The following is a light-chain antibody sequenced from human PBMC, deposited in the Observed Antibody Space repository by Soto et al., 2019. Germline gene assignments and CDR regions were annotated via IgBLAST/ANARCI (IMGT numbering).Light chain of an antibody. J-gene: IGLJ3*02. CDR1: SSDIGSYNY. Sequence: QSALTQPAFVSGSPGQSITISCTGTSSDIGSYNYVSWYQHYPGKAPRLLIYEVTNRPSGVSNRFSGSKSGNTASLTISGLQAEDDADYYCCSYRSSRTWVFGGGTKLTVL. CDR2: EVT. V-gene: IGLV2-14*01. CDR3: CSYRSSRTWV.